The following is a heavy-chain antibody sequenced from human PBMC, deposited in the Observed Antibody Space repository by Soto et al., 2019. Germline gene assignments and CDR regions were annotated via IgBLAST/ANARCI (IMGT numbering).Heavy chain of an antibody. CDR3: ARGLSLSDYCVDY. CDR1: GYAFTDHG. Sequence: QVQLVQSGGEVKKPGASVRVSCKASGYAFTDHGMSWVRQAPGQGLEWMGWISTHNGDTNYAQNLHGRVTMTTDTSTSTAYMELRSLRSDDTAVYYCARGLSLSDYCVDYWGQGTLVTVSS. CDR2: ISTHNGDT. V-gene: IGHV1-18*01. D-gene: IGHD3-22*01. J-gene: IGHJ4*02.